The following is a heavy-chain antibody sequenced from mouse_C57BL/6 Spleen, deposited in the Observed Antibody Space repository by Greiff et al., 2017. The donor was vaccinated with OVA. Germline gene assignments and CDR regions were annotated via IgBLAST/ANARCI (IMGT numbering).Heavy chain of an antibody. CDR3: ARVYYGSPYWYFDV. J-gene: IGHJ1*03. CDR1: GFTFSDYY. CDR2: INYDGSST. Sequence: EVQVVESEGGLVQPGSSMKLSCTASGFTFSDYYMAWVRQVPEKGLEWVANINYDGSSTYYLDSLKSRFIISRDNAKNILYLQMSSLKSEDTATYYCARVYYGSPYWYFDVWGTGTTVTVSS. D-gene: IGHD1-1*01. V-gene: IGHV5-16*01.